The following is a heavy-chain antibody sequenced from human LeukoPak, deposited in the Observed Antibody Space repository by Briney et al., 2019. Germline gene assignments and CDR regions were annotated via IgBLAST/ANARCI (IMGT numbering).Heavy chain of an antibody. D-gene: IGHD2-15*01. CDR1: GGSFSGYY. J-gene: IGHJ4*02. CDR2: INHSRST. Sequence: SETLSLTCAVYGGSFSGYYWSWIRQPPGKGLEWIGEINHSRSTNYNPSLKSRVTISVDTSKNQFSLKLSSVTAADTAVYYCARVFGYCSGGSCYRRVSYFDYWGQGTLVTVSS. V-gene: IGHV4-34*01. CDR3: ARVFGYCSGGSCYRRVSYFDY.